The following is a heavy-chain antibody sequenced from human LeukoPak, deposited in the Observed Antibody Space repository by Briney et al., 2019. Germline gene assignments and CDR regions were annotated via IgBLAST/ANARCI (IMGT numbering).Heavy chain of an antibody. CDR2: INPNSGDT. J-gene: IGHJ4*02. Sequence: ASVKVSCKASGYIFTCYYMHWVRQAPGQGLEWMGWINPNSGDTNYAQKFQGRVTMTRDTSVSTAYMELSRLRSDDTAVYYCARVRYRLAETYIDYWGQGTPVTVSS. V-gene: IGHV1-2*02. CDR1: GYIFTCYY. D-gene: IGHD3-16*01. CDR3: ARVRYRLAETYIDY.